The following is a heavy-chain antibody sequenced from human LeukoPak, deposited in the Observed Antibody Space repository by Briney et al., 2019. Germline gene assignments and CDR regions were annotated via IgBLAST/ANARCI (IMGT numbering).Heavy chain of an antibody. CDR1: GYTFTSYG. V-gene: IGHV1-8*02. Sequence: GASVKVSCKASGYTFTSYGISWVRQAPGQGLEWMGWMNPNSGNTGYAQKFQGRVTMTRNTSISTAYMELSSLRSEDTAVYYCARREMAISNWFDPWGQGTLVTVSS. CDR3: ARREMAISNWFDP. CDR2: MNPNSGNT. J-gene: IGHJ5*02. D-gene: IGHD5-24*01.